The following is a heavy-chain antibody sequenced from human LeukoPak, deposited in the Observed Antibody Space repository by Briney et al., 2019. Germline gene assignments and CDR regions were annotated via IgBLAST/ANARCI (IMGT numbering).Heavy chain of an antibody. CDR1: GYTFTSYT. CDR3: ATEPEYNWNGYADY. CDR2: INAANGNT. V-gene: IGHV1-3*01. Sequence: GASVKVSCKPSGYTFTSYTMHWVRQAPAQRLEWMGWINAANGNTKYSQKLQGRVTITRDTSASTAYMELSSLRYEDTAVYYCATEPEYNWNGYADYWGQGTLVTVSS. D-gene: IGHD1-20*01. J-gene: IGHJ4*02.